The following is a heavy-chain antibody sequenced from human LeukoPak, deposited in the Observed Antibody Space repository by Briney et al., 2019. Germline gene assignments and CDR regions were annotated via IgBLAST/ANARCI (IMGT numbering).Heavy chain of an antibody. D-gene: IGHD5/OR15-5a*01. J-gene: IGHJ3*01. CDR2: ISYDGSNK. CDR3: VQSLSGVSF. Sequence: GGSLRLSCATSGFTFSSYGMHWVRQAPGKGLEWVAVISYDGSNKYYADSVKGRFTISRDNSKNTLYLQMNSLRAEDTAVYYCVQSLSGVSFWGQGTMVIVSS. CDR1: GFTFSSYG. V-gene: IGHV3-30*18.